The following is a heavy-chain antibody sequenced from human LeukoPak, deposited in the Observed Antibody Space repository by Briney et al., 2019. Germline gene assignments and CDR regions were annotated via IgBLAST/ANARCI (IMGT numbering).Heavy chain of an antibody. J-gene: IGHJ4*02. CDR2: IYYSGST. D-gene: IGHD5-24*01. Sequence: SETLSLTCTVSGGSISSYYWSWIRQPPGKGLEWIGYIYYSGSTNYNPSLESRVTISVDTSENQFSLKLSSVTAADTAVYYCARSMATITFFDYWGQGTLVTVSS. CDR3: ARSMATITFFDY. V-gene: IGHV4-59*01. CDR1: GGSISSYY.